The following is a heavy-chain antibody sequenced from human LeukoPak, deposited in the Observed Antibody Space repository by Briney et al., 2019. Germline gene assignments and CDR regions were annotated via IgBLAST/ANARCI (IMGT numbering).Heavy chain of an antibody. CDR3: ARAKSDILTGYSSSYFGY. J-gene: IGHJ4*02. Sequence: SVKVSCKASGGTFSSYAISWVRQAPGQGLEWMGGTIPIFGTANYAQKFQGRVTITTDESTSTAYMELSSLRSEDTAVYYCARAKSDILTGYSSSYFGYWGQGTLVTVSS. V-gene: IGHV1-69*05. CDR1: GGTFSSYA. D-gene: IGHD3-9*01. CDR2: TIPIFGTA.